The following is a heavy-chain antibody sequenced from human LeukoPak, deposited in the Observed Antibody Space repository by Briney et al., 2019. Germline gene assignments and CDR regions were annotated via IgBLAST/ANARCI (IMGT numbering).Heavy chain of an antibody. CDR3: ARGAAYGDYVSYYYYMDV. D-gene: IGHD4-17*01. J-gene: IGHJ6*03. CDR1: GYTFTSYG. V-gene: IGHV1-69*06. Sequence: GASVKVSCKASGYTFTSYGISWVRQAPGQGLEWMGGIIPIFGTANYAQKFQGRVTITADKSTSTAYMELSSLRSEDTAVYYCARGAAYGDYVSYYYYMDVWGKGTTVTVSS. CDR2: IIPIFGTA.